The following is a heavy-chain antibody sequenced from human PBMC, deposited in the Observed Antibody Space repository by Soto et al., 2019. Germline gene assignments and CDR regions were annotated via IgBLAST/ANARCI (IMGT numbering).Heavy chain of an antibody. CDR2: ISSSGSTI. Sequence: LRLSCATSGFTFSSYEMNWVRQAPGKGLEWVSYISSSGSTIYYADSVKGRFTISRDNAKNSLYLQMDSLRAEDTAVYYCARDQEAGSFFPYYYGMDVWGQGTTVTVSS. J-gene: IGHJ6*02. CDR1: GFTFSSYE. CDR3: ARDQEAGSFFPYYYGMDV. V-gene: IGHV3-48*03. D-gene: IGHD6-13*01.